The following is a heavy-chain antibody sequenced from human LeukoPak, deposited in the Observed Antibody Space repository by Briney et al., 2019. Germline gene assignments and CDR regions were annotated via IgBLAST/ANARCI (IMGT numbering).Heavy chain of an antibody. D-gene: IGHD2-15*01. V-gene: IGHV3-30*02. J-gene: IGHJ5*02. CDR2: IRNDGSNE. CDR1: GFTFSDYS. CDR3: AKGGSASHNWFDP. Sequence: PGGSLRLSCAASGFTFSDYSIHWVRQAPGKGLEWVAFIRNDGSNEYYPDSVKGRFTISRDNSRNTLYLQMNSLRPEDTAVYYCAKGGSASHNWFDPWGQGTLVTVSS.